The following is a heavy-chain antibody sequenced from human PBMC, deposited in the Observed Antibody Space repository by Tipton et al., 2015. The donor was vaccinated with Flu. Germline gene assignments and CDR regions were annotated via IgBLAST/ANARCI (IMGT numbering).Heavy chain of an antibody. D-gene: IGHD3-10*01. V-gene: IGHV4-61*01. J-gene: IGHJ6*02. CDR3: ARDSAAHYGMDV. CDR2: IYYSGST. CDR1: GGSISSGSYY. Sequence: LRLSCTVSGGSISSGSYYWSWIRQPPGKGLEWIGYIYYSGSTNYNPSLKSRVTISVDTSKNQFSLKLSSVTAADTAVYYCARDSAAHYGMDVWGQGTTVTVSS.